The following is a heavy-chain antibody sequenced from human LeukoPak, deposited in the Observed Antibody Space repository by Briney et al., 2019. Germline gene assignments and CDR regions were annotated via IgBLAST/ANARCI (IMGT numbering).Heavy chain of an antibody. CDR2: INQDESEK. V-gene: IGHV3-7*01. D-gene: IGHD5/OR15-5a*01. Sequence: GGSLRLSCAASGFTFSSYWMSWVRQPPGKGLEWVATINQDESEKYYVDSVKGRFAISRDNAKKSLYLQMNSLTVEDTAVYYCARDLFYAFGYWGQGTLVSVSS. CDR3: ARDLFYAFGY. J-gene: IGHJ4*02. CDR1: GFTFSSYW.